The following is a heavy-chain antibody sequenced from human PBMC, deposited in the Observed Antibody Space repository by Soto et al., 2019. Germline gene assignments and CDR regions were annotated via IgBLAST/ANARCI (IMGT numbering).Heavy chain of an antibody. V-gene: IGHV3-23*01. D-gene: IGHD2-15*01. J-gene: IGHJ6*02. CDR1: GFTFSSYA. CDR2: ISGSGGST. CDR3: AKDQLQDIAVVVAATPSYYYGMDV. Sequence: GGSLRLSCAASGFTFSSYAMSWVRQAPGKGLEWVSAISGSGGSTYYADSVKGRFTISRDNSKNTLYLQMNSLRAEDTAVYYCAKDQLQDIAVVVAATPSYYYGMDVWGQGTTVTVSS.